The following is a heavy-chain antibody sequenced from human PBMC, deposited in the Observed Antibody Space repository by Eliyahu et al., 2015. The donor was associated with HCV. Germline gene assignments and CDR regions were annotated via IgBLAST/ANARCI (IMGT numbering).Heavy chain of an antibody. CDR3: ARDGVTLVRGVIAHYYYSGMDV. D-gene: IGHD3-10*01. J-gene: IGHJ6*02. V-gene: IGHV6-1*01. CDR2: TYYRSKWSN. Sequence: HVQLQQSGPGLVRPSQTLXLXCAIXGXXVSSDXXSWNWIRQSPXRGLEWLGRTYYRSKWSNDYAISVKSRITINPDTSKNQFSLQLSSVTPEDTAVYFCARDGVTLVRGVIAHYYYSGMDVWGQGTTVTVSS. CDR1: GXXVSSDXXS.